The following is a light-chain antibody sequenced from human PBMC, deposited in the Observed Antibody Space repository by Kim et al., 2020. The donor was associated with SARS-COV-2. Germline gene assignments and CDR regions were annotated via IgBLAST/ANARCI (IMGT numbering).Light chain of an antibody. CDR1: RSNHDSNV. J-gene: IGLJ3*02. CDR2: IND. CDR3: AAWNGSLHGSV. Sequence: QSVTISCSGSRSNHDSNVANWHQHLPGAAHHLLIYINDYRPSGVTDRSSGYKSGTSASLDISGLPSDEADDYYCAAWNGSLHGSVFGGGTQLTVL. V-gene: IGLV1-44*01.